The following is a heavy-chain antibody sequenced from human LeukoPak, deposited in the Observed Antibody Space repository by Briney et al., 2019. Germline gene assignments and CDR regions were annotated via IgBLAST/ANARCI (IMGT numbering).Heavy chain of an antibody. Sequence: SETLSLTCTVSGGSISSSSYYWGWIRQPPGKGLEWIGSVYYSGSTYYNPSLKSRVTISVDTSKNQFSLKLSSVTAADTAVYYCARFAVTIGNWFDPWGQGTLVTVSS. J-gene: IGHJ5*02. D-gene: IGHD4-17*01. CDR3: ARFAVTIGNWFDP. CDR1: GGSISSSSYY. CDR2: VYYSGST. V-gene: IGHV4-39*01.